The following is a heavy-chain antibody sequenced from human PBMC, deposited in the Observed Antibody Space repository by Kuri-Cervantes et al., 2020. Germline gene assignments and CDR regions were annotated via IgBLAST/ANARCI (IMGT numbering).Heavy chain of an antibody. Sequence: LSLTCAASGFTFSSYSMSWVRQAPGKGLEWVSAISGSGGSTYYADSVKGRFTISRDNPKNTLYLQMNSLRAEDTAVYYCAKAQSPIVVVPAADLDYWGQGTLVTVSS. D-gene: IGHD2-2*01. V-gene: IGHV3-23*01. J-gene: IGHJ4*02. CDR3: AKAQSPIVVVPAADLDY. CDR1: GFTFSSYS. CDR2: ISGSGGST.